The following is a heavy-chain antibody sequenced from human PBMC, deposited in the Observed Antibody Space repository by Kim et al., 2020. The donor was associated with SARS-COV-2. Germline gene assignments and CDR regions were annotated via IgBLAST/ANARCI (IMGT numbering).Heavy chain of an antibody. Sequence: GGSLRLSCAASGFTFSSYDMHWVRQATGKGLEWVSAIGTAGDSYYPGSVKGQFTISRENAKNSLYLQMNSLRAGDTAVYYCARGFGADRGVFYGMDVWGQGTTVTVSS. D-gene: IGHD3-16*01. V-gene: IGHV3-13*01. J-gene: IGHJ6*02. CDR2: IGTAGDS. CDR3: ARGFGADRGVFYGMDV. CDR1: GFTFSSYD.